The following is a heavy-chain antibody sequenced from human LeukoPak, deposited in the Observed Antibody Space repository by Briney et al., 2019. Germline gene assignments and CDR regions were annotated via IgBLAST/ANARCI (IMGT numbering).Heavy chain of an antibody. D-gene: IGHD3-10*01. CDR2: ISISSSYI. CDR3: AREGYYGSGSAYYYGMDV. J-gene: IGHJ6*02. V-gene: IGHV3-21*01. Sequence: PGGSLRLSCAASGFTFSSYSMNWVRQAPGKGLECVSSISISSSYIYYADSVKGRFTISRDNAKNSLYLQMNSLRAEDTAVYYCAREGYYGSGSAYYYGMDVWGQGTTVTVSS. CDR1: GFTFSSYS.